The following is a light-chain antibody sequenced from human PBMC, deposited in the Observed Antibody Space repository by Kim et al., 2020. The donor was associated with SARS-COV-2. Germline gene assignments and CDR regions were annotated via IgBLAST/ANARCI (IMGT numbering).Light chain of an antibody. CDR2: AAS. Sequence: EIVLTQSPVTLSFSPGERAVLSCKTSETIASPYLAWYQQKPGQAPRLLIYAASTRATGIPDRFSGSGSGTDFTLTISRLEPEDFAVYYCQQYGSSPYTFGQGTKL. CDR3: QQYGSSPYT. J-gene: IGKJ2*01. V-gene: IGKV3-20*01. CDR1: ETIASPY.